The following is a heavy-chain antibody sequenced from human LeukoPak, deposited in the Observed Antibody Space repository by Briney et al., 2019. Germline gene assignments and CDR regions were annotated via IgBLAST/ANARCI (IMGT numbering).Heavy chain of an antibody. D-gene: IGHD6-19*01. CDR1: GYSFASYW. V-gene: IGHV5-51*01. CDR2: IYPGDSDT. Sequence: GESLKISCKGSGYSFASYWIAWVRQMPGKGLEWMGIIYPGDSDTRYSPSFQGQVTISADKSISTAYVQWSSLKASDTAMYYCATHRDPGRSGWYMGSFDCWGQGTLVTVSS. J-gene: IGHJ4*02. CDR3: ATHRDPGRSGWYMGSFDC.